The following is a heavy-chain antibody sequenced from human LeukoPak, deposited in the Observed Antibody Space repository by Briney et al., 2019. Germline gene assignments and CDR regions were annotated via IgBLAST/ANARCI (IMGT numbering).Heavy chain of an antibody. CDR3: AKAFVGNYGDYVFDY. CDR1: GFTFSTYA. Sequence: GGSLRLPCAASGFTFSTYAMHWVRQAPGKGLEWVAVISYDGSSKYYADSVKGRFTISRDNSKNTLYLQMNSLRAEDTAVYYCAKAFVGNYGDYVFDYWGQGTLVTVSS. D-gene: IGHD4-17*01. J-gene: IGHJ4*02. CDR2: ISYDGSSK. V-gene: IGHV3-30*04.